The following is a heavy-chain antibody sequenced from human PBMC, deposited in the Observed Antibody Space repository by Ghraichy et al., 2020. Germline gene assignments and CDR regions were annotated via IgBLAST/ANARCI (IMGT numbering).Heavy chain of an antibody. CDR3: ATFQGFNARWYLADAFHI. Sequence: GSLRLSCAASGFSFSNYAMSWVRQTPGKGLEWLSGISASSGTTESGDSAKGRFSISRDNSKNTLYLQMNSLRVEDTAVYYCATFQGFNARWYLADAFHIWGRGTMVAVSS. J-gene: IGHJ3*02. V-gene: IGHV3-23*01. CDR1: GFSFSNYA. CDR2: ISASSGTT. D-gene: IGHD6-13*01.